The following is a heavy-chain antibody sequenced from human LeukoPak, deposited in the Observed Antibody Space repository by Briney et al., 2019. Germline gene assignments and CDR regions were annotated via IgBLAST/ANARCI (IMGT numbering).Heavy chain of an antibody. Sequence: GGSLRLSCAGSGFTCSSDAMSWVGQAAGEGLDGVSFMSPSGDRTSDADSVEGHFTISRDNTRNQLYLQMKSLRDEDTGVYYCAIMHGYYDGSGFWVQWGQGTLVTVSS. CDR3: AIMHGYYDGSGFWVQ. V-gene: IGHV3-23*01. CDR2: MSPSGDRT. D-gene: IGHD3-22*01. J-gene: IGHJ4*02. CDR1: GFTCSSDA.